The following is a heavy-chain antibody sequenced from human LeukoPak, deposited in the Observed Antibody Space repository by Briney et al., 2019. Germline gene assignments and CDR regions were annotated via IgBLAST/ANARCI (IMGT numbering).Heavy chain of an antibody. Sequence: SETLSLTCTVAGASISSYYWTWIRQSPGQGLEWIGYIYHTGATSYNPSLKSRVTMSIDTSKKQFSLKLTSVTAADTAVYFCARYGVSGWVIDNWGQGALLTVSS. J-gene: IGHJ4*02. CDR3: ARYGVSGWVIDN. CDR2: IYHTGAT. CDR1: GASISSYY. V-gene: IGHV4-59*08. D-gene: IGHD6-19*01.